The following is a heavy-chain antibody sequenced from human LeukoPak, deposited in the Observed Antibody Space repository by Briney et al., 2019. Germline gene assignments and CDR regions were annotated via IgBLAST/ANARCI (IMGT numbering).Heavy chain of an antibody. CDR3: ARDPPIA. V-gene: IGHV3-11*06. CDR1: GVTFSDYY. J-gene: IGHJ5*02. CDR2: MSSSSTCT. D-gene: IGHD2-15*01. Sequence: KPGGSLRLSCAASGVTFSDYYMSWVRQGPGKGQGWVSYMSSSSTCTNYADSVKGRCTTSRDNAKNSLYLQKNSLRVEDTAVYYCARDPPIACGQGTLVTVSS.